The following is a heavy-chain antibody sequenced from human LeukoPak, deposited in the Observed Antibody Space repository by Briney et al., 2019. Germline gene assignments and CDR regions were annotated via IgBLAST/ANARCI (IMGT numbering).Heavy chain of an antibody. CDR2: ISSSGNTI. Sequence: AGGSLRLSCAASGFTFSSYEMNWVRQAPGKGLGWVSFISSSGNTIYYADSVKGRFIVSRDNAKNSLYLQMNSLRTEDTAVYYCARERPGEDTFDIGGQGTMVTVSS. V-gene: IGHV3-48*03. J-gene: IGHJ3*02. CDR3: ARERPGEDTFDI. D-gene: IGHD7-27*01. CDR1: GFTFSSYE.